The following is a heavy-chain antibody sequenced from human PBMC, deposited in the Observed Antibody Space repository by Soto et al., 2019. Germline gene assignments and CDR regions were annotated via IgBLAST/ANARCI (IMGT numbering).Heavy chain of an antibody. CDR3: AHGSLTPDY. V-gene: IGHV3-23*01. CDR2: ISGSGGST. J-gene: IGHJ4*02. CDR1: GFTFSTYA. Sequence: GGSLRLSCAASGFTFSTYAMNWVRQGPGKGLEWVSTISGSGGSTYYSDSVKGRFTISRDNSKNTLYLQMNSLRSEDTAIYYCAHGSLTPDYWGQGTLVTVSS.